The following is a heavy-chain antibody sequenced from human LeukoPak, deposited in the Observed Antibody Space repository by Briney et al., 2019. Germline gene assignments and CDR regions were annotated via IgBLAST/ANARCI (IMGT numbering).Heavy chain of an antibody. CDR2: IYSGGST. V-gene: IGHV3-66*01. J-gene: IGHJ6*03. D-gene: IGHD6-6*01. Sequence: PGGSLRLSCAASEFSVGSNYMTWVRQAPGKGLEWVSLIYSGGSTYYADSVKGRFTISRDNSKNTLYLQMNSLRAEDTAVYYCARGHSSSSLYYYYMDVWGKGTTVTVSS. CDR1: EFSVGSNY. CDR3: ARGHSSSSLYYYYMDV.